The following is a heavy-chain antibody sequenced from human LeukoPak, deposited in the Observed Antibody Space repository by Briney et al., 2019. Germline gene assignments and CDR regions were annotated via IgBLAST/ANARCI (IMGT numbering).Heavy chain of an antibody. J-gene: IGHJ6*02. Sequence: GGSLRLSCAASGFTFSSYAMSWVRQAPGKGLEWVSVIYSGGSTYYADSVKGRFTISRDNSKNTLYLQMNSLRAEDTAVYYGAREKDSSGWYGNYYYGMDVWGQGTTVTVSS. V-gene: IGHV3-66*01. D-gene: IGHD6-19*01. CDR2: IYSGGST. CDR1: GFTFSSYA. CDR3: AREKDSSGWYGNYYYGMDV.